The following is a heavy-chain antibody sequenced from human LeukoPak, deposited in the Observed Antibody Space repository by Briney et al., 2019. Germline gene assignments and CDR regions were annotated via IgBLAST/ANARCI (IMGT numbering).Heavy chain of an antibody. CDR1: GYTFTSYD. J-gene: IGHJ6*03. CDR2: MNPNSGGT. CDR3: ARDRDWNDGGYYYFYMDV. D-gene: IGHD1-1*01. Sequence: ASVKVSCKASGYTFTSYDINWVRQATGQGLEWMGWMNPNSGGTNYAEKFQGRVTMTRDTSISTPYMELSRLRSDDTAVYYWARDRDWNDGGYYYFYMDVWGKGTTVTISS. V-gene: IGHV1-2*02.